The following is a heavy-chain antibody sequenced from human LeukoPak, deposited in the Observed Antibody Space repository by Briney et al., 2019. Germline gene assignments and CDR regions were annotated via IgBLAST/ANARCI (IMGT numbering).Heavy chain of an antibody. V-gene: IGHV1-2*02. CDR1: GYTFTGYY. Sequence: RASVKVSCKASGYTFTGYYMHWVRQAPGQGLEWMGWINPNSGGTNYAQKFQGRVTMTRDTSISTAYMELSRLRSDDTAVYYCARVLDDYYDSSGYENWFDPWGQGTLVTVSS. CDR3: ARVLDDYYDSSGYENWFDP. CDR2: INPNSGGT. D-gene: IGHD3-22*01. J-gene: IGHJ5*02.